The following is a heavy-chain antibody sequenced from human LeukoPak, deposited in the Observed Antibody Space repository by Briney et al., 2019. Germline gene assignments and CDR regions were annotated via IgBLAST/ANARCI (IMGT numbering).Heavy chain of an antibody. CDR2: INHSGST. J-gene: IGHJ5*02. D-gene: IGHD2-2*02. CDR3: VYGNWFDP. V-gene: IGHV4-34*01. Sequence: SEALSLTCAVYGGSFSGYYWSWIRQPPGKGLEWIGEINHSGSTNYNPSLKSRVTISVDTSKNQFSLKLSSVTAADTAVYYCVYGNWFDPWGQGTLATVSS. CDR1: GGSFSGYY.